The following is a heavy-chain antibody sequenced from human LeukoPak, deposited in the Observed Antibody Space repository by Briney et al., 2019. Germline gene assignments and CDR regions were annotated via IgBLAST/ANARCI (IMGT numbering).Heavy chain of an antibody. Sequence: SQTLSLTRTVSGGSIRTYYWSWIPQPPGKGLEWVGYIFYSGTTDSNPSLKTPVTNSLDTSKYEFSLKVSSVSAGDAAVYFCARTCCRGGSWLFDCWGRGGLVTVCS. J-gene: IGHJ4*02. D-gene: IGHD2-15*01. V-gene: IGHV4-59*08. CDR1: GGSIRTYY. CDR2: IFYSGTT. CDR3: ARTCCRGGSWLFDC.